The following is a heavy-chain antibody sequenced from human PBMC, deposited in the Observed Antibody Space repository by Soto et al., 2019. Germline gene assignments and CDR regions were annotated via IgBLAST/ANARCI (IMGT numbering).Heavy chain of an antibody. D-gene: IGHD4-17*01. J-gene: IGHJ4*02. CDR2: IIPIFTRT. V-gene: IGHV1-69*01. CDR3: ARYVVRSTAVYS. Sequence: QLQLVQSGTEVKEPGSSVKVSCKASGGTFSTSSFVWVRQGPGQGLEWMGGIIPIFTRTNFAQKFQGRVTFSADESTRTTYMELRSLTSEATAIYDCARYVVRSTAVYSWGQGTLVTVSS. CDR1: GGTFSTSS.